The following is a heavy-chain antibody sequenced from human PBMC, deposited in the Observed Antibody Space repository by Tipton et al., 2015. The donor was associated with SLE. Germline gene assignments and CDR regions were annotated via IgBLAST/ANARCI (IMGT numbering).Heavy chain of an antibody. J-gene: IGHJ3*02. Sequence: LRLSCAASGFTFSSYAMSWIRQPPGKGLEWIGYIYYSGRTNYNPSLKSRVTISVDTSKNQFSLKLSSVTAADTAVYYCARLYCSGGSCRHDAFDIGGQGTMVTVSS. V-gene: IGHV4-59*08. CDR1: GFTFSSYA. CDR3: ARLYCSGGSCRHDAFDI. D-gene: IGHD2-15*01. CDR2: IYYSGRT.